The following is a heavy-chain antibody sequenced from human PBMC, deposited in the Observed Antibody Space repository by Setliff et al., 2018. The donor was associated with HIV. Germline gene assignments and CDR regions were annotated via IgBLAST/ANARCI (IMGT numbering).Heavy chain of an antibody. Sequence: GGSLRLSCAASGFTFNTYAMNWVRQAPGKGLEWVASMKHDGTETFSLDSVKGRFTVSRDSANNSLFLQMNSLRVEDTAVYYCAKGSNTAMVTWGQGTLVTVSS. V-gene: IGHV3-7*01. J-gene: IGHJ4*02. D-gene: IGHD5-18*01. CDR3: AKGSNTAMVT. CDR2: MKHDGTET. CDR1: GFTFNTYA.